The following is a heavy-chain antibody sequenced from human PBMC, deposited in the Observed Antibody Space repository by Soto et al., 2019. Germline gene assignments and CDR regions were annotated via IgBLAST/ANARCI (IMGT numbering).Heavy chain of an antibody. CDR1: GFTFSSYA. Sequence: XGSLRLSCAASGFTFSSYAMHWVRQAPGKGLEWVAVISYDGSNKYYADSVKGRFTISRDNSKNTLYLQMNSLRAEDTAVYYCASPPGIAVAGTGGGGYYYYGMDVWGQGTTVTVSS. D-gene: IGHD6-19*01. V-gene: IGHV3-30-3*01. CDR3: ASPPGIAVAGTGGGGYYYYGMDV. CDR2: ISYDGSNK. J-gene: IGHJ6*02.